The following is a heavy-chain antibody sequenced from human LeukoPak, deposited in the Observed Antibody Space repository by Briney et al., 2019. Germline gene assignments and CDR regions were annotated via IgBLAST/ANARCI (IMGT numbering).Heavy chain of an antibody. Sequence: GGSLRLSCAASGFTFSDYYMSWIRQAPGKGLEWVSYISSSGSTIYYADSVKGRFTISRDNAKNSLYLQMNSLRAEDTAVYYCTTDLDFWSGYYTTWGQGTLVTVSS. CDR3: TTDLDFWSGYYTT. V-gene: IGHV3-11*01. CDR1: GFTFSDYY. D-gene: IGHD3-3*01. J-gene: IGHJ5*02. CDR2: ISSSGSTI.